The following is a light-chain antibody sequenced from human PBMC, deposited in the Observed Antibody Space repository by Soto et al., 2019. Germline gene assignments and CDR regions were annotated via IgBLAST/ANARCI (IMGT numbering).Light chain of an antibody. V-gene: IGKV3-20*01. CDR3: QQYANSLSELT. CDR2: GAS. CDR1: QSISSRY. Sequence: EIVLTQSPGTLSLSPGERATLSCRASQSISSRYLAWYQQKPGQAPRLLIYGASNRATDIPDRFSGSGSGTDFTLTISRLEPEDLAVYYCQQYANSLSELTFGGGTKVEIK. J-gene: IGKJ4*01.